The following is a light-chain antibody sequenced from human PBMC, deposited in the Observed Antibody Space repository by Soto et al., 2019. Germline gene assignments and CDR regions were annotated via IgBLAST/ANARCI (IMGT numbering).Light chain of an antibody. CDR2: NNN. CDR3: ASWDVSLSGLYV. V-gene: IGLV1-44*01. CDR1: SSNIGGNS. J-gene: IGLJ1*01. Sequence: QSVLTQPPSVSAAPGQKVTISCSGSSSNIGGNSVSWYQQLPGTAPKLLIYNNNQRPSGVPDRFSGSKSGTSGSLAISGLQSEDEADYYCASWDVSLSGLYVFGAGTKVTVL.